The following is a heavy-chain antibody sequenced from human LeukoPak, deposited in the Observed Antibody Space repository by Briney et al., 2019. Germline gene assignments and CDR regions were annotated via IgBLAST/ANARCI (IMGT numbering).Heavy chain of an antibody. J-gene: IGHJ4*02. Sequence: SETLSLTCTVSGGSISSSSYYWGWIRQPPGKGLEWIGSIYYSGSTYYNPSLKSRVTISVDTSKNQFSLKLSSVTAADTAVYYCARRSIAARPALDYWGQGTLVTVSS. D-gene: IGHD6-6*01. CDR2: IYYSGST. CDR3: ARRSIAARPALDY. CDR1: GGSISSSSYY. V-gene: IGHV4-39*01.